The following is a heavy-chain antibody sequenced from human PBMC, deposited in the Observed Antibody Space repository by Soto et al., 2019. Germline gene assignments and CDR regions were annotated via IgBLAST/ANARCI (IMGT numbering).Heavy chain of an antibody. CDR1: GFTFSRNA. CDR3: AKFWPGWDHFYYGMDV. V-gene: IGHV3-23*01. D-gene: IGHD6-19*01. J-gene: IGHJ6*02. CDR2: ISGSDFIT. Sequence: EVQLLESGGDVIEPGGSLRLSCAASGFTFSRNAMSWVRQAPGKGLEWVSSISGSDFITFYADSVKGRFIISRDSAKKSLYLQMNSLRADDTAVYYCAKFWPGWDHFYYGMDVWGQGTTVTVS.